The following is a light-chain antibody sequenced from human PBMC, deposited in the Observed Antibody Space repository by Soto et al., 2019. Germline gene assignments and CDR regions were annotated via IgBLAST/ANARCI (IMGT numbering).Light chain of an antibody. CDR1: QSVSSS. CDR2: GAS. J-gene: IGKJ2*01. Sequence: EIVMTQSPATLSVSPGERATLSCRASQSVSSSLAWYQQKPGQAPRLLIYGASTRATGIPARFSGSGSGTEFTLAISGLQSEDFAVYYCQQYNNWPPAYTFGQGTKLEIK. CDR3: QQYNNWPPAYT. V-gene: IGKV3-15*01.